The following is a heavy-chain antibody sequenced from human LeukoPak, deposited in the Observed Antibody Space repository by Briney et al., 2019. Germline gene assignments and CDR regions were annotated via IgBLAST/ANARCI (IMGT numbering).Heavy chain of an antibody. CDR2: ISYDGSNK. Sequence: GGSLRLSCAASGFTFSSYGMHWVRQAPGKGLEWVAVISYDGSNKYYADSVKGRFTISRDNSKNTLYLQMNSLRAEDTAVYYCARVVYGDYGDYFDYWGQGTLVTVSS. CDR1: GFTFSSYG. V-gene: IGHV3-30*03. D-gene: IGHD4-17*01. J-gene: IGHJ4*02. CDR3: ARVVYGDYGDYFDY.